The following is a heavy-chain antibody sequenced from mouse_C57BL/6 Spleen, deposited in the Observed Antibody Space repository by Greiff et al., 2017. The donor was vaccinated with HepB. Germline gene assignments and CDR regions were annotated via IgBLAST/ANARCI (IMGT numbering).Heavy chain of an antibody. CDR3: ARPLYDGDGAMDY. V-gene: IGHV1-82*01. Sequence: QVQLQQSGPELVKPGASVKISCKASGYAFSSSWMNWVKQRPGKGLEWIGRIYPGDGDTNYNGKFKGKATLTADKSSSTAYMQLSSLTSEDSAVYFCARPLYDGDGAMDYWGQGTSVTVSS. CDR1: GYAFSSSW. CDR2: IYPGDGDT. J-gene: IGHJ4*01. D-gene: IGHD2-3*01.